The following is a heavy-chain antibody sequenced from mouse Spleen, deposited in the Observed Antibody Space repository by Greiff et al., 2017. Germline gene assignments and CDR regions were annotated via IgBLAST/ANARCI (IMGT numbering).Heavy chain of an antibody. V-gene: IGHV1-59*01. Sequence: VQLQQPGAELVRPGTSVKLSCKASGYTFTSYWMHWVKQRPGQGLEWIGVIDPSDSYTNYNQKFKGKATLTVDTSSSTAYMQLSSLTSEDSAVYYCARGGGYGNYAWFAYWGQGTLVTVSA. D-gene: IGHD2-1*01. CDR2: IDPSDSYT. CDR3: ARGGGYGNYAWFAY. CDR1: GYTFTSYW. J-gene: IGHJ3*01.